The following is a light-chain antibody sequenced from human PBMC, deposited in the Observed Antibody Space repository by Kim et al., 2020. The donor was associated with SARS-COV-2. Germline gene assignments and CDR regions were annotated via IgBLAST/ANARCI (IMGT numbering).Light chain of an antibody. J-gene: IGLJ3*02. CDR2: DKN. CDR3: NSRESGVNHVV. CDR1: SLRRYY. V-gene: IGLV3-19*01. Sequence: SSELTQDPAVSVALGQTVRITCQGDSLRRYYASWYQQKPGQAPLLVIYDKNNRPSGIPDRFSGSSSGNTASLTITGAQAEDEADYYCNSRESGVNHVVFGGGTKLTVL.